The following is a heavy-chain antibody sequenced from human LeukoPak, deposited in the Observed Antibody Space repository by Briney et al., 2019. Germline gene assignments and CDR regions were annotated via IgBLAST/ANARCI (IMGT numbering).Heavy chain of an antibody. CDR2: INHSGST. Sequence: KPSETLSLTCAVYGGSFSGYYWSWIRQPPGKGLEWIGEINHSGSTNYNPSLKSRVTISVDTSKNQFSLRLSSVTAADTAVYYCARGPPLYSSGWYIGHNWFDPWGQGTLVTVSS. CDR1: GGSFSGYY. CDR3: ARGPPLYSSGWYIGHNWFDP. D-gene: IGHD6-19*01. V-gene: IGHV4-34*01. J-gene: IGHJ5*02.